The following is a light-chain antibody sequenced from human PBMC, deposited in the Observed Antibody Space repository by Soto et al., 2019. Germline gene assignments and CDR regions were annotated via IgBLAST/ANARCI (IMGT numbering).Light chain of an antibody. CDR1: SSDIGKSKY. J-gene: IGLJ2*01. CDR2: EVN. Sequence: QPVLTQPASVSGSPGQSITFPCTGTSSDIGKSKYVSWFQQLPGEAPRLIIYEVNSRPSGICDRFSGSKSGNSASLTISGLEPEDESTYYCASQTSPNMWIFGGGTQLTVL. V-gene: IGLV2-14*01. CDR3: ASQTSPNMWI.